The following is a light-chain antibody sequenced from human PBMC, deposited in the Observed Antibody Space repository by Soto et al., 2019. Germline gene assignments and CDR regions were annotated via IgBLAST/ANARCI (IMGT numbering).Light chain of an antibody. CDR2: STN. Sequence: QTVVTQEPSFSVSPGGTVTLTCGLSSGSVSTSYYPSWYQQTPGQAPRTLIYSTNTRSXGVPDRFSGSILGNKAALTITGXXXXXXSDYYCVLYMGSGICVFGGGTQLTVL. V-gene: IGLV8-61*01. CDR1: SGSVSTSYY. CDR3: VLYMGSGICV. J-gene: IGLJ7*01.